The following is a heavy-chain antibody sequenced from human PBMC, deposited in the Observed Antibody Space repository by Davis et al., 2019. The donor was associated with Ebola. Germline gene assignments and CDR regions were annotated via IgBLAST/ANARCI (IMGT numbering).Heavy chain of an antibody. V-gene: IGHV3-30*04. Sequence: GESLKISCAASGFTFTRFPMHWVRQAPGKGLEWVAIISYDGSNIYYADSVKGRFTISRDNSKNTLYLQMNSLRAEDTAVYYCAKTENGIWGQGTLVTVSS. CDR2: ISYDGSNI. J-gene: IGHJ4*02. CDR1: GFTFTRFP. D-gene: IGHD1-26*01. CDR3: AKTENGI.